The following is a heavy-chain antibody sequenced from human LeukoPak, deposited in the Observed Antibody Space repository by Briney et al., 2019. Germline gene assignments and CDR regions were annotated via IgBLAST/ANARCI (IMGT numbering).Heavy chain of an antibody. Sequence: GGSLRLSCAASGFTFSSYSMNWVRQAPGKGLEWVSYISSSNSTIYYADSVKGRFTISRDNAKNSLYLQMNSLRAEDTAVYYCARDSARITIFGVGKSWYFDLWGRGTLVTVSS. CDR2: ISSSNSTI. D-gene: IGHD3-3*01. CDR3: ARDSARITIFGVGKSWYFDL. CDR1: GFTFSSYS. V-gene: IGHV3-48*01. J-gene: IGHJ2*01.